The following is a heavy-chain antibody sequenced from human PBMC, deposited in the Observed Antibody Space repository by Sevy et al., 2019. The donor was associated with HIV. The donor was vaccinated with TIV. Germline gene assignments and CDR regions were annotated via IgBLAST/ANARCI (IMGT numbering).Heavy chain of an antibody. Sequence: GGSLRLSCVVSGIIFTSSGMHWVRQAPGKGLEWVAVISYHGRDKFYADSVKGRFTISRDNSKNTLYLQMNSLRAEDTAVYYCANKGFSYYDSSGYPDAFDIWGQWTMVTVSS. CDR1: GIIFTSSG. V-gene: IGHV3-30*18. CDR3: ANKGFSYYDSSGYPDAFDI. J-gene: IGHJ3*02. CDR2: ISYHGRDK. D-gene: IGHD3-22*01.